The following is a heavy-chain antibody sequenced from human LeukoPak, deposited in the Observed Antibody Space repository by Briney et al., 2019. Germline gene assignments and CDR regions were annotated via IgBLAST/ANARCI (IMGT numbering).Heavy chain of an antibody. CDR1: GYTFTKNS. V-gene: IGHV1-18*04. CDR3: ASMSGYYPSYYFDY. Sequence: VASVKVSCKASGYTFTKNSMNWVRQAPGQGLEWLGWISAYNGNIDYAQKLQGRVTLTTDTSTSTAYMEVRSLRSDDTAVYYCASMSGYYPSYYFDYWGQGALVTVSS. D-gene: IGHD3-3*01. CDR2: ISAYNGNI. J-gene: IGHJ4*02.